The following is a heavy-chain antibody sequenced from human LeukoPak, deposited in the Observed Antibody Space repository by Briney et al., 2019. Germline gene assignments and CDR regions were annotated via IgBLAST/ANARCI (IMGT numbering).Heavy chain of an antibody. J-gene: IGHJ4*02. D-gene: IGHD4-17*01. CDR1: GFTFSSYW. CDR3: VHDYGDYVMGY. CDR2: INSDGSST. Sequence: PGGSLRLSCAASGFTFSSYWMHWVRQAPGKGLVWVSRINSDGSSTSYADSVKGRFTISRDNAKNTLYLQMNSLRAEDTAVYYCVHDYGDYVMGYWGQGTLVTVSS. V-gene: IGHV3-74*01.